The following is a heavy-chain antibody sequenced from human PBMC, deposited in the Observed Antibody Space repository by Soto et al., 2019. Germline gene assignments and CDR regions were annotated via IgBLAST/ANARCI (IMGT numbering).Heavy chain of an antibody. D-gene: IGHD6-13*01. CDR1: GGTFSSYA. CDR2: IIPIFGTA. Sequence: GASVKVSCKASGGTFSSYAISWVRQAPGQGLEWMGGIIPIFGTANYAQKFQGRVTITADESTSTAYMELSSLRSEDTAVYYCAKGDSSSWYLFDYWGQGTLVTVSS. V-gene: IGHV1-69*13. J-gene: IGHJ4*02. CDR3: AKGDSSSWYLFDY.